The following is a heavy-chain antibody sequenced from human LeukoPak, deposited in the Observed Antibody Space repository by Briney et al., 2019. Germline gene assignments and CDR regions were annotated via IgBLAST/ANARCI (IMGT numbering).Heavy chain of an antibody. D-gene: IGHD1-26*01. J-gene: IGHJ6*02. CDR3: ARDRVGATRGYYYYYYGMDV. CDR1: GFTLSSYW. V-gene: IGHV3-7*01. CDR2: IKQDGSEK. Sequence: GGSLRLSCAASGFTLSSYWMSWVRQAPGKGLEWVANIKQDGSEKYYVDSVKGRFTISRDNAKNSLYLQMNSLRAEDTAVYYCARDRVGATRGYYYYYYGMDVWGQGTTVTVSS.